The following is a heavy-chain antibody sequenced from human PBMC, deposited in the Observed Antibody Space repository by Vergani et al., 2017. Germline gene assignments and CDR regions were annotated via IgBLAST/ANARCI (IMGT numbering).Heavy chain of an antibody. CDR2: IIPILGIA. J-gene: IGHJ5*02. CDR3: AREGYCSSTSCHTGMGFDP. D-gene: IGHD2-2*01. CDR1: GGTFSSYT. V-gene: IGHV1-69*04. Sequence: VSCKASGGTFSSYTISWVRQAPGQGLEWMGRIIPILGIANYAQKFQGRVTITADKSTSTAYMALSSLRSEDTAVYYCAREGYCSSTSCHTGMGFDPWGQGTLVTVSS.